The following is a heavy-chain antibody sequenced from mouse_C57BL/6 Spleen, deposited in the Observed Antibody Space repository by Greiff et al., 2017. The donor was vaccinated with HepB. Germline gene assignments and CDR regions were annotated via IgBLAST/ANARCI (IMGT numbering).Heavy chain of an antibody. CDR1: GYTLTDHT. D-gene: IGHD1-3*01. V-gene: IGHV1-78*01. J-gene: IGHJ4*01. CDR3: ARSGVGYAMDY. Sequence: QVQLQQSDAELVKPGASVKISCQVSGYTLTDHTIPWMKQRPEQGLEWIGYIYTRECSNKYNEKFKGKTTLTADKSSSTAYMQLNSRTSEESAVYFCARSGVGYAMDYWGQGTSVTVSS. CDR2: IYTRECSN.